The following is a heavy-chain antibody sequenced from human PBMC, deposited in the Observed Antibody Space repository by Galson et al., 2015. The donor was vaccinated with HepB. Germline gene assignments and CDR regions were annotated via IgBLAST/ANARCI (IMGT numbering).Heavy chain of an antibody. CDR1: GFTFSSYA. CDR3: AREGVGAIWGAFDI. CDR2: ISYDGSNK. D-gene: IGHD1-26*01. Sequence: SLRLSCAASGFTFSSYAMHWVRQAPGKGLEWVAVISYDGSNKYYADSVKGRFTISRDNSKNTLYLQMNSLRAEDTAVYYCAREGVGAIWGAFDIWGQGTMVTVSS. J-gene: IGHJ3*02. V-gene: IGHV3-30-3*01.